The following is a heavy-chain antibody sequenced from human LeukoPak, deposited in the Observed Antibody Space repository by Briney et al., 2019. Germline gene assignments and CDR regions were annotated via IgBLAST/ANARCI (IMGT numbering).Heavy chain of an antibody. V-gene: IGHV4-34*01. CDR3: ASLGYYGSGSYYH. Sequence: SETLSLTCAVYGGSFSGYYWSWIRQPPGKGLEWIGEINHSGSTNYNPSLKSRVTISVDTSKNQFSLKLSSVTAADTAVYYCASLGYYGSGSYYHWGQGTLVTVSS. CDR2: INHSGST. CDR1: GGSFSGYY. D-gene: IGHD3-10*01. J-gene: IGHJ4*02.